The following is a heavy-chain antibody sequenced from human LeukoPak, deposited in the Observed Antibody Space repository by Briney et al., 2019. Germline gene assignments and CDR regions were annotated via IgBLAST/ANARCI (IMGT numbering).Heavy chain of an antibody. CDR3: ARGGYGDRIDY. J-gene: IGHJ4*02. Sequence: ASVKVSCKASGYTFIRYYMYWVRQAPGQGLERMGIINPSGGSTSYAQKFQGRVTMTRDTSTSTVYVELSRLRSEDTAVYYCARGGYGDRIDYWGQGTLVSVSS. D-gene: IGHD4-17*01. CDR1: GYTFIRYY. V-gene: IGHV1-46*01. CDR2: INPSGGST.